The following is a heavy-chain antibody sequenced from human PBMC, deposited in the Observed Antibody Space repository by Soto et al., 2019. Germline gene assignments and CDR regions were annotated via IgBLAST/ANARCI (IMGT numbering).Heavy chain of an antibody. CDR1: GYSFTSYW. Sequence: GESLKISCKGSGYSFTSYWISWVRQMPGKGLEWMGRIDPSDSYTNYSPSFQGHVTISADKSISTAYLQWSSLKASDTAMYYCAVGNYVGYYYYCGMDVWGQGTAVTVSS. D-gene: IGHD4-4*01. J-gene: IGHJ6*02. CDR2: IDPSDSYT. V-gene: IGHV5-10-1*01. CDR3: AVGNYVGYYYYCGMDV.